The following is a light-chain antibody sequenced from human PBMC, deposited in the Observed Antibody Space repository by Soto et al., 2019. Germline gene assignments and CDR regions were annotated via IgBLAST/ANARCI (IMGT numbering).Light chain of an antibody. CDR2: MGS. V-gene: IGKV2-28*01. J-gene: IGKJ5*01. CDR1: QSLLYSNGYNY. CDR3: MQCLQDLS. Sequence: EIVMTQSPLSLPVTPGESASISCRSSQSLLYSNGYNYLDWYLQKPGQSPQLLIYMGSNRASGVPDMVRGSGSGTHFALKISRVEAEEVGIYYCMQCLQDLSFGQGTRLEIQ.